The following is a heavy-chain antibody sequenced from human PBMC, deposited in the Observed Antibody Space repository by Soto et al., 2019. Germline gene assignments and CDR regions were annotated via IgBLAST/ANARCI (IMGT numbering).Heavy chain of an antibody. CDR2: ISYYLSNK. CDR1: GFTFSSYG. CDR3: AKVPPTIAAAVKTLDY. V-gene: IGHV3-30*18. Sequence: GGSLRLSCAASGFTFSSYGMHWVRQAPVNGLEFVAVISYYLSNKYYADSVKGRFTISRYNSRNTLYLQMNSLRADDTALYYCAKVPPTIAAAVKTLDYWGQGTMVTVSS. D-gene: IGHD6-13*01. J-gene: IGHJ4*02.